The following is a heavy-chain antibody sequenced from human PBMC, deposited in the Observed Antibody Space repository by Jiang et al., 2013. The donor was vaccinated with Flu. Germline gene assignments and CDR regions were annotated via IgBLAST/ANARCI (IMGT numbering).Heavy chain of an antibody. J-gene: IGHJ6*02. CDR1: GGSVSSGGYY. CDR2: IYYSGTT. V-gene: IGHV4-61*08. Sequence: KPSETLSLTCSVSGGSVSSGGYYWSWIRQPPGKGLEWIGYIYYSGTTNQNPSLKSRGTISVDTSKNQFSLKLSSVTAADTAVYYCARSSLTMIAVGGMDVWGHGTTVTVSS. D-gene: IGHD3-22*01. CDR3: ARSSLTMIAVGGMDV.